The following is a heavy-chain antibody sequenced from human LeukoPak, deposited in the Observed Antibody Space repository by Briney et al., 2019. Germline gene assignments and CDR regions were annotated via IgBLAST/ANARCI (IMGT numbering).Heavy chain of an antibody. V-gene: IGHV1-24*01. Sequence: GASVKVSCKVSGYTLTELSMHWVRQAPGKGLEWMGGFDPEDGETIYAQKFQGRVTMTEDTSTDTAYMELSSLRSEDTAVYYCARTYSSGWSDPNWYFDLWGRGTLVTVSS. D-gene: IGHD6-19*01. J-gene: IGHJ2*01. CDR3: ARTYSSGWSDPNWYFDL. CDR1: GYTLTELS. CDR2: FDPEDGET.